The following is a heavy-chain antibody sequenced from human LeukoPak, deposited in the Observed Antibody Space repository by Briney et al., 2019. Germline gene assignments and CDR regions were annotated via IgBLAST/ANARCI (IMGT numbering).Heavy chain of an antibody. D-gene: IGHD5-18*01. CDR1: GFSFSDHY. V-gene: IGHV3-11*03. CDR3: ARLRGYSYGLDY. CDR2: ISSSRSFT. J-gene: IGHJ4*02. Sequence: PGGSLRLSCAASGFSFSDHYMSWIRQAPGKGLEWVSYISSSRSFTKYADSVKGRSTISRDTAKNSLYLQMNSLRAEDTAVYYCARLRGYSYGLDYWGQGILVTVSS.